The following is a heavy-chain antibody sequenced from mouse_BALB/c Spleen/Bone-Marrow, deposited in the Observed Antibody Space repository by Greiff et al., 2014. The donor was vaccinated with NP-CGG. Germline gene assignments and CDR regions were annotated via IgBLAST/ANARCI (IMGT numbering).Heavy chain of an antibody. CDR1: GFTFSDYY. Sequence: DVMLVESGGGLVKPGGSLKLSCAASGFTFSDYYMYWVRQTPEKRLEWAATISDGGSYTYCPDSVKGRFTISRDNAKNNLFLQLSSLKSEDTAMYYCAREVSMDYWGQGTSVTVSS. CDR2: ISDGGSYT. J-gene: IGHJ4*01. CDR3: AREVSMDY. V-gene: IGHV5-4*02.